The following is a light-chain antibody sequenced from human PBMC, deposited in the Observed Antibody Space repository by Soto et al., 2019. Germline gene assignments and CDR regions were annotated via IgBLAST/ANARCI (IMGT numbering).Light chain of an antibody. Sequence: QTVVTQEPSLTVSPGGTVTLTCASSSGAVTSGSYPTWFQQKPGQTPRPLIYNTSNKHSWTPARFSGSLLGGKAALTLSGVQPEDEAEYYCLLYYGGAQRDVFGTGTMVTVL. J-gene: IGLJ1*01. CDR3: LLYYGGAQRDV. CDR2: NTS. V-gene: IGLV7-43*01. CDR1: SGAVTSGSY.